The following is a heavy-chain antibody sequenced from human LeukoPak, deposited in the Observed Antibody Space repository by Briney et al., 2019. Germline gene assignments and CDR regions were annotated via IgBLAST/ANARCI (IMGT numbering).Heavy chain of an antibody. Sequence: GGSLRLSCAASGFTFSSYAMSWVRQAPGKGLEWVSYVSSSGSTIYYADSVKGRFTISRDNVKNSLYLQMNSLRAEDTAVYYCARDSSSPYWYFNLWGRGTLVTVSS. CDR2: VSSSGSTI. CDR3: ARDSSSPYWYFNL. CDR1: GFTFSSYA. J-gene: IGHJ2*01. V-gene: IGHV3-48*04.